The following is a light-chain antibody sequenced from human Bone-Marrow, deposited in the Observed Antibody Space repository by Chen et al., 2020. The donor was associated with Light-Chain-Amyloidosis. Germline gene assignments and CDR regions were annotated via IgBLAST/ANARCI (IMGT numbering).Light chain of an antibody. V-gene: IGLV1-47*01. CDR2: RNN. CDR3: AAWDDSLSGPV. J-gene: IGLJ3*02. CDR1: SSNIGSSY. Sequence: QSVLTQSSSASGTPGQRVTNSCSGSSSNIGSSYVSWYQHFPGTAPKLLIYRNNQRPSGVPDRFSGSKSDTAASLSISGLRSEDEADYYCAAWDDSLSGPVFGGGTKLTVL.